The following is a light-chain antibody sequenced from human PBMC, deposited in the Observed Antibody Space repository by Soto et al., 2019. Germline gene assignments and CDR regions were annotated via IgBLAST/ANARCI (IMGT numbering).Light chain of an antibody. Sequence: DIQMTQSPSYVSGPVGDRVTITFLASQGIKNWLAWYQQKPGKAPNLLIYTGSSLQRGVPSRFSGSGSGTDFTLTINSLQPEDFATYYCQRAASFPITFGQGTRLEIK. CDR1: QGIKNW. CDR3: QRAASFPIT. V-gene: IGKV1-12*01. CDR2: TGS. J-gene: IGKJ5*01.